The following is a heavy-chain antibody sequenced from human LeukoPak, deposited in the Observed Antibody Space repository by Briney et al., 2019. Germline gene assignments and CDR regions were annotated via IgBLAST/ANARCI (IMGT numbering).Heavy chain of an antibody. J-gene: IGHJ4*02. CDR3: ARDYYDSSGYYN. V-gene: IGHV4-34*01. CDR1: GGSSSGYY. Sequence: SETLSLTCAVYGGSSSGYYWGWIRQPPGKGLEWIGSIYYSGSTYYNPSLKSRVTISVDTSKNQFSLKLSSVTAADTAVYYCARDYYDSSGYYNWGQGTLVTVSS. D-gene: IGHD3-22*01. CDR2: IYYSGST.